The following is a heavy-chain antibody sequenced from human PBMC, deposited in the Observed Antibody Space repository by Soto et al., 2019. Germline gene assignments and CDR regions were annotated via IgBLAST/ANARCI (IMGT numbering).Heavy chain of an antibody. J-gene: IGHJ4*02. CDR3: ARGPDGGNQFDY. D-gene: IGHD2-15*01. V-gene: IGHV4-30-4*01. Sequence: QVQLQESGPGLVKPSQTLSLTCTVSGGSISSGDYYWSWIRQPPGKGLEWIGYIYYSGSTYYNPSLKSRVTISVDTSKNQCSLKLSSVIAADTAAYYCARGPDGGNQFDYWGQGTLITVSS. CDR1: GGSISSGDYY. CDR2: IYYSGST.